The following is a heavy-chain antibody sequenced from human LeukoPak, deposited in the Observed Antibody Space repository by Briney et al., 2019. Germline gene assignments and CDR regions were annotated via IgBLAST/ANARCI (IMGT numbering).Heavy chain of an antibody. V-gene: IGHV4-34*01. J-gene: IGHJ5*02. CDR2: INHSGST. CDR3: ARGAYCSSTSCSKGVHSWFDP. Sequence: TSETLSLTCAVYGGSFSGYYWSWIRQPPGKGLEWIGEINHSGSTNYNPSLKSRVTISVDTSKNQFSLKLSSVTAADTAVYYCARGAYCSSTSCSKGVHSWFDPWGQGTLVTVSS. D-gene: IGHD2-2*01. CDR1: GGSFSGYY.